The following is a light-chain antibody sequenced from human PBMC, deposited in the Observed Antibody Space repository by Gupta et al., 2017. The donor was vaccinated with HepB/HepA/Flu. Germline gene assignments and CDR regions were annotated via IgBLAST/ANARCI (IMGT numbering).Light chain of an antibody. CDR3: QSFDNSLGGARV. V-gene: IGLV1-40*01. J-gene: IGLJ3*02. CDR2: NNF. Sequence: SVLTQPPPVSGAPGPSATISCTGSNSNIGANYDVHWYQQLPGTAPRLLISNNFDRPSGVPDRFSASKSGTSASLAITGLQAEDEGDYYCQSFDNSLGGARVFGGGTKVTVL. CDR1: NSNIGANYD.